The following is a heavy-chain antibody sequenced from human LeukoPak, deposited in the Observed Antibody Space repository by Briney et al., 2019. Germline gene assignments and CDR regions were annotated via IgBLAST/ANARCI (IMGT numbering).Heavy chain of an antibody. J-gene: IGHJ3*02. CDR3: AKDINIAVAADDAFDI. V-gene: IGHV3-30*18. D-gene: IGHD6-19*01. CDR1: GFTFSSYG. Sequence: PGGSLRLSCAASGFTFSSYGMHWVRQAPGKGLEWVAVISYDGSNKYYADSVKGRFTISRDNSKNMLYLQMNSLRAEDTAVYYCAKDINIAVAADDAFDIWGQGTMVTVSS. CDR2: ISYDGSNK.